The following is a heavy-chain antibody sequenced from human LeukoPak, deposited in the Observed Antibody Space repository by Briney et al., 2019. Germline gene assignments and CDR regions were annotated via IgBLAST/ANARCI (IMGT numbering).Heavy chain of an antibody. CDR2: ISSSGFST. CDR3: ARDYYGSGSYYTSNYYYGMDV. D-gene: IGHD3-10*01. CDR1: GFNFSDYY. Sequence: PGGSLRLSCAASGFNFSDYYMSWIRQAPGKGLEWVSYISSSGFSTYYAGSVKGRFTISRDNANNSLYLQMNSLRTEDTAVYFCARDYYGSGSYYTSNYYYGMDVWGQGTTVTVSS. V-gene: IGHV3-11*04. J-gene: IGHJ6*02.